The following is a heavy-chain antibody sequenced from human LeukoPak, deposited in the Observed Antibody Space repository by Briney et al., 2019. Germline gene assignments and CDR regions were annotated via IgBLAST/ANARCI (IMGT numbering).Heavy chain of an antibody. CDR1: GFTFGDNA. Sequence: GGSLRLSCTASGFTFGDNAMSWVRQAPGKGLEWVGFIRSKGYGGTTEYAASVKGRFTISRDDSKGIAYLQMNSLKIEDTAVYCTRGPTQQWLYYGMDVWGQGTTVIVSS. D-gene: IGHD5-18*01. J-gene: IGHJ6*02. CDR3: TRGPTQQWLYYGMDV. CDR2: IRSKGYGGTT. V-gene: IGHV3-49*04.